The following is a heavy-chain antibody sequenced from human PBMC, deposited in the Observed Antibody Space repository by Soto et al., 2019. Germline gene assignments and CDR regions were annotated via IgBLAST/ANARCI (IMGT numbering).Heavy chain of an antibody. D-gene: IGHD2-8*01. J-gene: IGHJ5*02. CDR2: IYHTGDT. Sequence: TETLSLTFFVSIYSISSGFFWAWIRQPPGKGLEWVGSIYHTGDTHYNPSLRSQVSMSVDTSKNHFSLRLTYLTAADTAVYFCARDTNSLDLWGQGIMVTVYS. CDR3: ARDTNSLDL. CDR1: IYSISSGFF. V-gene: IGHV4-38-2*02.